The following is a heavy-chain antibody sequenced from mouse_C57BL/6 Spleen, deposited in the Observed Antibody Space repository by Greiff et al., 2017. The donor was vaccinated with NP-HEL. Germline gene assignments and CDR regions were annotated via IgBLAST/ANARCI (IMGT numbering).Heavy chain of an antibody. V-gene: IGHV1-53*01. CDR3: ARAGGYSTIYYAMDY. CDR1: GYTFTSYT. Sequence: VQLQQPGTELVKPGASVKLSCKASGYTFTSYTMHWVKQRPEQGLEWIGNIYPSNGSTNYNEKFKGKATLTVDKSSSTAYMQLSSLTSEDSAVYYCARAGGYSTIYYAMDYWGQGTSVTVSS. CDR2: IYPSNGST. D-gene: IGHD2-3*01. J-gene: IGHJ4*01.